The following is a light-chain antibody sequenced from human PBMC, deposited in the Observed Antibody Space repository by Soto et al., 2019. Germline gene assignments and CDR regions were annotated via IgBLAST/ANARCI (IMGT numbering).Light chain of an antibody. CDR1: TSNLGAGYD. V-gene: IGLV1-40*01. Sequence: QSVLTQPPSVSGAPGQRVTLSCTGNTSNLGAGYDVHWYQQLPGAAPKLVIFGNRNRPSGVPERFSGSKSGTSASLAIAGLQAEDEADYYCQAYDYTLTASVFGGGTKVTVL. CDR3: QAYDYTLTASV. CDR2: GNR. J-gene: IGLJ3*02.